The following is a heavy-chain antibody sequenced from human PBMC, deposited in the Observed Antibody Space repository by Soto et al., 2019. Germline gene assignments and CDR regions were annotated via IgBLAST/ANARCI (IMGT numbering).Heavy chain of an antibody. J-gene: IGHJ6*02. Sequence: SVKVSCKASGGTFSSYAISWVRQAPGQGLEWMGGIIPIFGTANYAQKFQGRVTITADKSTSTAYMELSSLRSEDTAVYYCARGNSSSWYYYYYGMDVWGQGTTVTVSS. CDR2: IIPIFGTA. V-gene: IGHV1-69*06. D-gene: IGHD6-6*01. CDR1: GGTFSSYA. CDR3: ARGNSSSWYYYYYGMDV.